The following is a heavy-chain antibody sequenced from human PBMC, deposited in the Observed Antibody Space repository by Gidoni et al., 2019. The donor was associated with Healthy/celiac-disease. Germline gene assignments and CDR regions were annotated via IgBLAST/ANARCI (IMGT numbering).Heavy chain of an antibody. J-gene: IGHJ4*02. Sequence: EVQLVESGGGLVQPGRSLRLSCTASGFTFGDYAMSWVRQAPGKGLEWVGFIRSKAYGGTTEYAASVKGRFTISRDDSKSIAYLQMNSLKTEDTAVYYCTRCNWCSSTSCYGEDYWGQGTLVTVSS. CDR1: GFTFGDYA. CDR3: TRCNWCSSTSCYGEDY. V-gene: IGHV3-49*04. CDR2: IRSKAYGGTT. D-gene: IGHD2-2*01.